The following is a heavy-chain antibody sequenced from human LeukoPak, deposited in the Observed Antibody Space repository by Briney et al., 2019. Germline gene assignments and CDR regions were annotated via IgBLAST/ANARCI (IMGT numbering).Heavy chain of an antibody. Sequence: SETLSLTCTVSGGSIDSRSYYWDWIRQAPGKGLEWIGTIYHSGSTEYNPSLKSRVAIFVDTSKNQFSLILHSVAAADTVVYYCARRSEFDNTHYHYFDYWGQGALVTVSS. D-gene: IGHD2-15*01. J-gene: IGHJ4*02. CDR1: GGSIDSRSYY. CDR3: ARRSEFDNTHYHYFDY. V-gene: IGHV4-39*01. CDR2: IYHSGST.